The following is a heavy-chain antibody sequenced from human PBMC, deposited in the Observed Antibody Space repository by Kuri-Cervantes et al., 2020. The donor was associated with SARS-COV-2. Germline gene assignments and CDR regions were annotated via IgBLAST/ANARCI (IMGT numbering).Heavy chain of an antibody. CDR3: AKDLRTPGAGPDY. D-gene: IGHD2-8*02. J-gene: IGHJ4*02. CDR2: IHYDGTNT. CDR1: GFTFSNYG. V-gene: IGHV3-30*02. Sequence: GESLKISCAASGFTFSNYGMHWVRQAPGKGLEWVALIHYDGTNTYYAVSVRGRFTISRDNLNNILYLHMNSLRTEDTAVYFCAKDLRTPGAGPDYWGQGTLVTVSS.